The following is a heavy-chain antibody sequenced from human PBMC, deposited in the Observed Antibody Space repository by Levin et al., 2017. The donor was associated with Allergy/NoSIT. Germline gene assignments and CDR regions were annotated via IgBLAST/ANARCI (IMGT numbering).Heavy chain of an antibody. CDR2: ISYDGSEK. CDR1: GFTFSSYA. D-gene: IGHD2-21*02. J-gene: IGHJ4*02. V-gene: IGHV3-30-3*01. CDR3: ARERAVVVTATRPFVFDY. Sequence: GGSLRLSCEVSGFTFSSYAMHWVRQAPGKGLEWVAVISYDGSEKYYADSVKGRFTVSRDNPKNTLSLQMNSLSADDMATYYCARERAVVVTATRPFVFDYWGQGTPVTASS.